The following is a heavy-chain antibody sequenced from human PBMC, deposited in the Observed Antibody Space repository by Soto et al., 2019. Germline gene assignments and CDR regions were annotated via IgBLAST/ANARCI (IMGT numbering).Heavy chain of an antibody. D-gene: IGHD3-10*02. CDR2: MSSSSSVI. CDR3: ARGLCWGSNCYYYMDV. J-gene: IGHJ6*03. V-gene: IGHV3-48*01. CDR1: GFILSDCA. Sequence: EVQLVESGGGLVQPGGSLRLSCATSGFILSDCAMNWVRQAPGKGLEWVSYMSSSSSVIDYADSVKGRFTVTRDNARNSLYFQMYSRRAEDTAVYYCARGLCWGSNCYYYMDVWGKGTPVTVSS.